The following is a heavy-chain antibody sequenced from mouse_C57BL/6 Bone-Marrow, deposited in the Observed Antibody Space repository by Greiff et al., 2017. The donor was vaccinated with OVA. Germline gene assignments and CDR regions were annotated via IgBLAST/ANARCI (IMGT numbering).Heavy chain of an antibody. J-gene: IGHJ4*01. D-gene: IGHD2-3*01. Sequence: QVQLQQSGPGLVKPSQSLFLTCSITGFPITSGYYWIWIRQSPGKPLEWMGYITHSGETFYNPSLQSPISITRETSKNQFFLQLNSVTTEDTAMYYCAGADGYYDYYAMDYWGQGTSVTVSS. CDR1: GFPITSGYY. CDR3: AGADGYYDYYAMDY. CDR2: ITHSGET. V-gene: IGHV12-3*01.